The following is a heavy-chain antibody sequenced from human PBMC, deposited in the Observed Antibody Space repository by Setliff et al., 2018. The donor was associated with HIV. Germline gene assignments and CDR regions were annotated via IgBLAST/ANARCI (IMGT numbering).Heavy chain of an antibody. J-gene: IGHJ3*02. Sequence: PSETLSLTCTVSGDSISSGSYYWSWIRQPAGKGLHWIGRIYTSGSTNYNPSLKSRVTISLDTSKNQFSLKLSSVTAADTAVYYCARIPTNITPNCFDIWGQGTMVTVS. CDR3: ARIPTNITPNCFDI. V-gene: IGHV4-61*02. D-gene: IGHD1-1*01. CDR1: GDSISSGSYY. CDR2: IYTSGST.